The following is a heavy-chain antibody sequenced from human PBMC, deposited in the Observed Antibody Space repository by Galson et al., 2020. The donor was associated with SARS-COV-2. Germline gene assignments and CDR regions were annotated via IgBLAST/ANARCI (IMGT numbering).Heavy chain of an antibody. J-gene: IGHJ6*02. V-gene: IGHV3-30*02. CDR2: IWYDGSNK. CDR3: ANSIHRFGTSRYYYGLDV. CDR1: GFTFSSYG. Sequence: GESLKISCAASGFTFSSYGMHWVRQAPGKGLEWVAFIWYDGSNKYYADSVKERFTISRDNSNNTLYLQMNSLRAEDTAMYYCANSIHRFGTSRYYYGLDVWGQGTTFTVSS. D-gene: IGHD2-2*02.